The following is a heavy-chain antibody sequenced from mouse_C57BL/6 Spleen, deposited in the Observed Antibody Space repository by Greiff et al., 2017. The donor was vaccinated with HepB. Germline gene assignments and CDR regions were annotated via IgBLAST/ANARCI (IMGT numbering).Heavy chain of an antibody. Sequence: QVQLQQSGAELVKPGASVKLSCKASGYTFTSYWMDWVKQRPGRGLEWIGRIEPNSGGTKYNEKFKSKATLTVDKPSSTAYMQLSSLTSEDSSVYYCVRKDYGFDYWGQGTTLTVSS. V-gene: IGHV1-72*01. J-gene: IGHJ2*01. CDR3: VRKDYGFDY. CDR2: IEPNSGGT. D-gene: IGHD2-4*01. CDR1: GYTFTSYW.